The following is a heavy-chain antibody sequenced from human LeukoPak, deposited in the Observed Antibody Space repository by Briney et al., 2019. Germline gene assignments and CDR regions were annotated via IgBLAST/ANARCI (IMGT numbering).Heavy chain of an antibody. CDR1: GGSFSGYY. CDR3: ASTGLLVVVDAFDY. J-gene: IGHJ4*02. V-gene: IGHV4-34*01. CDR2: INHSGST. D-gene: IGHD3-22*01. Sequence: SETPSLTCAVYGGSFSGYYWSWIRQPPGKGLEWIGEINHSGSTNYNPSLKSRVTISVDTSKNQFSLKLSSVTAADTAVYYCASTGLLVVVDAFDYWGQGTLVTVSS.